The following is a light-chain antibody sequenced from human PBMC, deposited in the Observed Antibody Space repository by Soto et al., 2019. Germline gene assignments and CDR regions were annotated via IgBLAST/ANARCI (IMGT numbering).Light chain of an antibody. J-gene: IGKJ1*01. Sequence: EIVMTQSPATLSVSPGERATLSCRASQSVSSNLAWYPQKPGQAPRLLIYGASTRDTGIPDRVSGSGSGTEVTLTISSLQSEDFAVYYCQQYNNWPGTFGQGTKVDIK. CDR3: QQYNNWPGT. CDR1: QSVSSN. V-gene: IGKV3-15*01. CDR2: GAS.